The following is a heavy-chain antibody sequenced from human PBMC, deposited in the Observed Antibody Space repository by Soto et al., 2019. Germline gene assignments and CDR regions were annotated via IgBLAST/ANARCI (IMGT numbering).Heavy chain of an antibody. CDR1: GFTFSSYA. CDR3: RGGYSSLLPDYYYYGMDF. Sequence: GGSLRLSCAASGFTFSSYAMSWVRQAPGKGLEWVSAISGSGGSTYYADSVKGRFTISRDNSKNTLYLQMNSLRAEDTAVYYCRGGYSSLLPDYYYYGMDFRGQGTKVTVSS. D-gene: IGHD2-21*01. J-gene: IGHJ6*02. V-gene: IGHV3-23*01. CDR2: ISGSGGST.